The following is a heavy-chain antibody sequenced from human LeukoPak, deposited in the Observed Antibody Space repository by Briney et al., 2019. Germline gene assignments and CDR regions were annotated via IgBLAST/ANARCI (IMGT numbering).Heavy chain of an antibody. Sequence: PGGSLRLSCAASGFTFGSYAMRWVRQAPGKGLEWVSAISGSGGSTYYADSVKGRFTISRDNSKNTLYLQMNSLRAEDTAVYYWAKDLSWGEYGSGSYYDYWGQGTLVTVSS. CDR1: GFTFGSYA. J-gene: IGHJ4*02. V-gene: IGHV3-23*01. D-gene: IGHD3-10*01. CDR2: ISGSGGST. CDR3: AKDLSWGEYGSGSYYDY.